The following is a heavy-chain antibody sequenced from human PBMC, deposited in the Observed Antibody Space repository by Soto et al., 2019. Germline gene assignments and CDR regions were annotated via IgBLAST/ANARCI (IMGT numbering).Heavy chain of an antibody. V-gene: IGHV4-34*01. CDR1: GGSFSGYY. D-gene: IGHD4-17*01. Sequence: SETLALTCAVYGGSFSGYYWSWIRQPPGKGLEWIGEINHSGSINYNPSLKSRVTISVDTSKNQFSLKLSSVTAADTAVYYCARVGWAYGDYVHYFDYWGQGTLVTSPQ. CDR2: INHSGSI. CDR3: ARVGWAYGDYVHYFDY. J-gene: IGHJ4*02.